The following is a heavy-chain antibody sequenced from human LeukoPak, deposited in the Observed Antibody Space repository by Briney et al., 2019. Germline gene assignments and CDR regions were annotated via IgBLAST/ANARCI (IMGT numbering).Heavy chain of an antibody. Sequence: GGSLRLSCAASGFTFSSYWMSWVRQAPGKGLEWVANIKEDGSEKYYVDSVKGRFTISRDNAKNSLYLQMNSLRAEDTAVYYCARDGRQWLVTRSFDYWGQGTLVTVSS. CDR1: GFTFSSYW. CDR2: IKEDGSEK. D-gene: IGHD6-19*01. CDR3: ARDGRQWLVTRSFDY. J-gene: IGHJ4*02. V-gene: IGHV3-7*01.